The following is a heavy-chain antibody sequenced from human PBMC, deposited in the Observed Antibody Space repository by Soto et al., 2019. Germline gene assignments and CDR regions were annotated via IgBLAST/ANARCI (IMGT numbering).Heavy chain of an antibody. CDR3: VKGSEVARQELDY. CDR1: GFSFSNCG. CDR2: ISSDGSDK. D-gene: IGHD2-15*01. J-gene: IGHJ4*02. Sequence: QVQLVESGGGVVQPGRSLILSCAASGFSFSNCGMHWVRQAPGKGLEWVAAISSDGSDKYYSESVKGRFTISRDNSKNTLFLQMNSLRFEDTAVYYCVKGSEVARQELDYWGQGTLVTVSS. V-gene: IGHV3-30*18.